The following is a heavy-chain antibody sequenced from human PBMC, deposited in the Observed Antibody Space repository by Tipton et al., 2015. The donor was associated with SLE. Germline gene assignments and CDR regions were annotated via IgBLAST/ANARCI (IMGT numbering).Heavy chain of an antibody. D-gene: IGHD3-10*01. CDR3: ARYKSGDTGYFDY. V-gene: IGHV3-48*03. CDR1: GFIFSAYD. J-gene: IGHJ4*02. Sequence: SLRLSCAASGFIFSAYDFNWVRQAPGRGLEWVSYISRSGETVHHADSVKGRFTISRDNSMNTLFLQMNSLRPDDTAVYYCARYKSGDTGYFDYWGQGVLVTVSS. CDR2: ISRSGETV.